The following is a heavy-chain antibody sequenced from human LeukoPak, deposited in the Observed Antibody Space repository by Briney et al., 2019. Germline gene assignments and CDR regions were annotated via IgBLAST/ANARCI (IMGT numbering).Heavy chain of an antibody. D-gene: IGHD3-16*02. CDR3: ARSQHYVWGSYRYFWFDP. V-gene: IGHV4-59*01. Sequence: SEALSLTCTVSGGSISSYYCSWIRQPPGKGLEWIGYIYYSGSTNYNPSLKSRVTISVDTSKNQFSLKLSSVTAADTAVYYCARSQHYVWGSYRYFWFDPWGQGTLVTVSS. CDR2: IYYSGST. CDR1: GGSISSYY. J-gene: IGHJ5*02.